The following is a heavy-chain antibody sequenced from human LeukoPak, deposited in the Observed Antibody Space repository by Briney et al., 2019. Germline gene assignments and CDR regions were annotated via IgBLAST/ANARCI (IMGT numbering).Heavy chain of an antibody. V-gene: IGHV4-59*08. D-gene: IGHD3-22*01. CDR1: GGSISSYY. Sequence: SETLSLTCTVSGGSISSYYWSWIRQPPGKGLEWIGYIYYSGSTNYNPSLKSRVTISVDTSENQFSLKLSSVTAADTAVYYCAGSTYYDSSGYPDYWGQGTLVTVSS. CDR2: IYYSGST. J-gene: IGHJ4*02. CDR3: AGSTYYDSSGYPDY.